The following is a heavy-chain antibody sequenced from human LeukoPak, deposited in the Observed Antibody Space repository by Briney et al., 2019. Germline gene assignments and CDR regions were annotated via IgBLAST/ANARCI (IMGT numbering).Heavy chain of an antibody. J-gene: IGHJ4*02. Sequence: SQTLSLTCTVSGGSISSGGYYWSWIRQHPGKGLEWIGYIYYSGSTYYNPSLKSRVTISVDTSKNQFSLKLSSVTAADTAVYYCAGGDYVWGSRRLSFFDYWGQGTLVTVSS. D-gene: IGHD3-16*01. V-gene: IGHV4-31*03. CDR3: AGGDYVWGSRRLSFFDY. CDR2: IYYSGST. CDR1: GGSISSGGYY.